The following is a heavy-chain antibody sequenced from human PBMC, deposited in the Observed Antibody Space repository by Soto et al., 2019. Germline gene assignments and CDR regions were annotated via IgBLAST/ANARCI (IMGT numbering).Heavy chain of an antibody. D-gene: IGHD4-17*01. Sequence: ASVKVSCKASGYTFTSYGISWVRQAPGQGLEWMGWISAYNGNTNYAQKLQGRVTMTTDTSTSTAYMELRSLRSDDTAVYYCARDAMDYGDPMEPYYFDYWGQGTLVTV. CDR2: ISAYNGNT. CDR3: ARDAMDYGDPMEPYYFDY. CDR1: GYTFTSYG. V-gene: IGHV1-18*01. J-gene: IGHJ4*02.